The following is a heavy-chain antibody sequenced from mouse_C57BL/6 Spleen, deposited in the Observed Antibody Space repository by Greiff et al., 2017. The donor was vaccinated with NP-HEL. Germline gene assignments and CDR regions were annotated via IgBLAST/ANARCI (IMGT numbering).Heavy chain of an antibody. J-gene: IGHJ3*01. V-gene: IGHV5-9*01. CDR2: ISGGGGNT. D-gene: IGHD4-1*01. CDR3: ARQELGRAWFAY. CDR1: GFTFSSYT. Sequence: EVMLVESGGGLVKPGGSLKLSCAASGFTFSSYTMSWVRQTPEKRLEWVATISGGGGNTYYPDSVKGRFTISRDNAKNTLYLQMSSLRSEDTALYYCARQELGRAWFAYWGQGTLVTVSA.